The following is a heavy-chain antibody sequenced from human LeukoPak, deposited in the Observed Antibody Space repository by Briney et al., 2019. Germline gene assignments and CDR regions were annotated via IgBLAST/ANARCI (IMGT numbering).Heavy chain of an antibody. CDR3: ARVTYCSSTSCYRGGYGMDV. Sequence: ASIKGSCKASGYTFTGYYMHWVRQAPGQGLEWIGRINPNSGGTNYAQKFQGRVTMTRDTSISTAYMELSRLRSDDTAVYYCARVTYCSSTSCYRGGYGMDVWGQGTTVTVSS. J-gene: IGHJ6*02. V-gene: IGHV1-2*06. D-gene: IGHD2-2*01. CDR1: GYTFTGYY. CDR2: INPNSGGT.